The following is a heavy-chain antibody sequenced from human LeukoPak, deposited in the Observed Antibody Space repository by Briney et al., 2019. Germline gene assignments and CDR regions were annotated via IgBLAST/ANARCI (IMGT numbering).Heavy chain of an antibody. D-gene: IGHD3-22*01. CDR2: IIDRGGST. Sequence: GSLILSCAASGFTFRRYSMIWVRQAPGKGLECVSGIIDRGGSTYYADSVKGRFTISRDNPMNKLYLQMNRLRAEDTAVYYCAKETASGYGDFDIWGQGTMVIGSS. J-gene: IGHJ3*02. CDR3: AKETASGYGDFDI. CDR1: GFTFRRYS. V-gene: IGHV3-23*01.